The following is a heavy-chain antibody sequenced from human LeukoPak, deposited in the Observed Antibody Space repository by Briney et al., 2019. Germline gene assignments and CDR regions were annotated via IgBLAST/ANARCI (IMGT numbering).Heavy chain of an antibody. J-gene: IGHJ4*02. CDR2: ISAYNGNT. CDR1: GYTCTSYG. Sequence: GASVKVSCKASGYTCTSYGISWGRQAPGQGREGMGWISAYNGNTNYAQKLQGRVTMTTDTSTSTAYMELRSLRSDDTAVYYCARDLRVRGVIITPPGYWGQGTLVTVSS. D-gene: IGHD3-10*01. CDR3: ARDLRVRGVIITPPGY. V-gene: IGHV1-18*01.